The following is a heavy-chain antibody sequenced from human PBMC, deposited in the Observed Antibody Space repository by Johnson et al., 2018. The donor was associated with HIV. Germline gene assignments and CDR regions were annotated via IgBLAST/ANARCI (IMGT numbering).Heavy chain of an antibody. CDR2: ISSSSSTI. D-gene: IGHD2-8*01. Sequence: VQLVESGGGLVQPGGSLRLSCAASGFTFSSYSMNWVRQAPGKGLEWVSYISSSSSTIYYADSVKGRFTISRDNAKNSLYLQINSLRAEDTAVYYCARRASNTYGAIDIWGQGTVVTVSS. V-gene: IGHV3-48*01. CDR1: GFTFSSYS. CDR3: ARRASNTYGAIDI. J-gene: IGHJ3*02.